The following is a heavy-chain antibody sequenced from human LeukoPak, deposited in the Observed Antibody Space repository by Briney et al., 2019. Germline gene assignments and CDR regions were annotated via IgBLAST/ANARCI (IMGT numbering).Heavy chain of an antibody. CDR3: VKDDGWVQYAN. J-gene: IGHJ4*02. V-gene: IGHV3-23*01. CDR2: IRADAVTT. D-gene: IGHD5-24*01. Sequence: GGSLRLSCATSGSIFSHHGMNWVRQAPGKGLEWVSGIRADAVTTYYADSVKGRFIISRDNSKNTVYLQMNSLSAEDAAVYYCVKDDGWVQYANWGQGTLVTVSS. CDR1: GSIFSHHG.